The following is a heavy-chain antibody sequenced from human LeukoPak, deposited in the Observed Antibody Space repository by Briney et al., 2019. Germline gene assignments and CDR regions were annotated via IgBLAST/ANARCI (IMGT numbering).Heavy chain of an antibody. Sequence: KPSETLSLTCTVSSHSITNNYFGWIRQSPGKGLEWIGSISQRQITYYSPSLRSRVTVSRETSNKQFSLRLTSVTAGDTAIYYCVSHETPYYYIDVWGKGTPATIS. CDR2: ISQRQIT. CDR3: VSHETPYYYIDV. CDR1: SHSITNNYF. V-gene: IGHV4-38-2*02. J-gene: IGHJ6*03.